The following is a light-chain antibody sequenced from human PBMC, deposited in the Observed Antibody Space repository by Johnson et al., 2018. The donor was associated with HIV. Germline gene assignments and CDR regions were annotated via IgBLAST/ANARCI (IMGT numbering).Light chain of an antibody. Sequence: QSVLTQPPSVSAAPGQKVTISCSGSSSNIGNNYVSWYQQFPGTAPKLLIYENNKRPSGIPDRFSGSKSGTSTTLGITGLQTGDEADYYCGTWDGSLRAGVVGTGTKVTGL. CDR2: ENN. CDR1: SSNIGNNY. J-gene: IGLJ1*01. V-gene: IGLV1-51*02. CDR3: GTWDGSLRAGV.